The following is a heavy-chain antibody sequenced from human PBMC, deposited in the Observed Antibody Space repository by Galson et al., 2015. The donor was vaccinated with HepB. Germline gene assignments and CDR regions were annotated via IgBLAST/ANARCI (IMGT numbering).Heavy chain of an antibody. CDR2: IIPILGIA. CDR3: AREGPDIVVVVAATPYNWFDP. Sequence: SVKVSCKASGGTFSSYAISWVRQAPGQGLEWMGGIIPILGIANYAQKFQGRVTITADKSTSTAYMELSSLRSEDTAVYYCAREGPDIVVVVAATPYNWFDPWGQGTLVTVSS. J-gene: IGHJ5*02. V-gene: IGHV1-69*10. CDR1: GGTFSSYA. D-gene: IGHD2-15*01.